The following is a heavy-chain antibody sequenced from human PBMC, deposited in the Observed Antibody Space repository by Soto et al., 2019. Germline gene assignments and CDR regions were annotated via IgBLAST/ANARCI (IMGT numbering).Heavy chain of an antibody. CDR2: MNPNSGNT. Sequence: QVQLEQSGAEVKKPGASVKVSCKASGYTFTSYDINWVRQATGQGREWMGWMNPNSGNTGYAQKFQGRVPMTRNTYISTAYMELSSLRSEATAVYYCARENRCMDVWGQGTTVTVSS. V-gene: IGHV1-8*01. CDR3: ARENRCMDV. CDR1: GYTFTSYD. J-gene: IGHJ6*02.